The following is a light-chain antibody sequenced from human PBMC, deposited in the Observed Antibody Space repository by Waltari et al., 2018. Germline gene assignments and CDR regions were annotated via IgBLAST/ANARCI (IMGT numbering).Light chain of an antibody. J-gene: IGKJ1*01. V-gene: IGKV3-20*01. Sequence: EIVLTQSPGTLSLSPGERATLSCRDSQSVGTYLAWYQQTPGQAPRLLIYGASNRATGIPVRFSGSGSGTDFSLTISRLEPEDFAVYYCQKYVNLPATFGQGTKVEIK. CDR2: GAS. CDR1: QSVGTY. CDR3: QKYVNLPAT.